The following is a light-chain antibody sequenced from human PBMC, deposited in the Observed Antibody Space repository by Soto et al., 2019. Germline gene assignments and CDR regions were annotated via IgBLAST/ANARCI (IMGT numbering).Light chain of an antibody. CDR2: SAS. V-gene: IGKV1-39*01. CDR1: QHVDRY. J-gene: IGKJ1*01. Sequence: DIQMTQSPSSLSASVGDSVTITCRTSQHVDRYLSWYQQIPGRAPKLLIYSASSLVSGVPPRFRGSASGTEFNLSISSLQREDFATYFCQQSSNIPWTFGQGTKVEMK. CDR3: QQSSNIPWT.